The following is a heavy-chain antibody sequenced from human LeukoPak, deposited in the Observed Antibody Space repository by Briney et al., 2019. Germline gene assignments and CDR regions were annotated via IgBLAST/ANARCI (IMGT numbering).Heavy chain of an antibody. J-gene: IGHJ4*02. D-gene: IGHD5-24*01. Sequence: GGSLRLSCVGSGFTFSDYWMSWVRQAPGKGLEWVANIKQDGSEKDYVDALKGRYTISRDNAKNSLYLQMNSLRAEDTAVYYCARWLELMRNFDWWGQGTLVTVSS. V-gene: IGHV3-7*01. CDR3: ARWLELMRNFDW. CDR1: GFTFSDYW. CDR2: IKQDGSEK.